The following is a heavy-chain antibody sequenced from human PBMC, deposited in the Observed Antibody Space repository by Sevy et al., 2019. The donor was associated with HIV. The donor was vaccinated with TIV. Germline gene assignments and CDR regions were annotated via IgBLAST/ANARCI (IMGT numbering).Heavy chain of an antibody. D-gene: IGHD3-3*01. CDR1: GFTFSSYA. CDR3: AKVRFLGWLPTPLFDY. V-gene: IGHV3-23*01. J-gene: IGHJ4*02. CDR2: ISGSGGST. Sequence: GGSLRLSCAASGFTFSSYAMSWVRQAPGKGLEWVSAISGSGGSTYYADSVKGRFTISRDNSKNTLYLQMNSLRAEDTAVYYCAKVRFLGWLPTPLFDYWGQGTLVTVSS.